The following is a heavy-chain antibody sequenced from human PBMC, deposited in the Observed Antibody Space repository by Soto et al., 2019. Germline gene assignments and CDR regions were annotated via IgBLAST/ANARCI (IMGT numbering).Heavy chain of an antibody. CDR3: ARVPGP. Sequence: TLSLTCAVSGGSISSGGYSWSWIRQPPGKGLEWIGYIYHSGSTYYNPSLKSRVTISVDRSKNQFSLKLSSVTAADTAVYYCARVPGPWGQGTLVNVPQ. J-gene: IGHJ5*02. CDR2: IYHSGST. V-gene: IGHV4-30-2*01. CDR1: GGSISSGGYS. D-gene: IGHD7-27*01.